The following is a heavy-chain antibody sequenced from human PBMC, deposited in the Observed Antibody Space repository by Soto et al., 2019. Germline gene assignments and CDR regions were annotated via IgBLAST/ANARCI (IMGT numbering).Heavy chain of an antibody. J-gene: IGHJ4*02. CDR3: AKGKANTVFGVDTLFDY. V-gene: IGHV3-74*01. CDR2: INSDGSST. D-gene: IGHD3-3*01. CDR1: GFTFSSYW. Sequence: GGSLRLSCAASGFTFSSYWMHWVRQAPGKGLVWVSRINSDGSSTSYADSVKGRFTISRDNAKNTLYLQMDSLRADDTAVFYCAKGKANTVFGVDTLFDYWGQGTQVTVSS.